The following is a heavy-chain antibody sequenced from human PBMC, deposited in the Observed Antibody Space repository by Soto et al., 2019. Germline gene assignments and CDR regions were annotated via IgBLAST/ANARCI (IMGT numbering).Heavy chain of an antibody. J-gene: IGHJ4*02. D-gene: IGHD6-13*01. CDR2: IYDSGNT. V-gene: IGHV4-30-2*01. CDR1: GGSISGTTYS. CDR3: ARGQGAAAGHSNFDY. Sequence: QLQLQESGSGLVKPSQTLSLTCAVSGGSISGTTYSWSWIRQPPGKGLEWIGYIYDSGNTYYNPTIKRQFSISVDRSKNQVSLTLSSGTAADTAVYYCARGQGAAAGHSNFDYWGQGALVTVSS.